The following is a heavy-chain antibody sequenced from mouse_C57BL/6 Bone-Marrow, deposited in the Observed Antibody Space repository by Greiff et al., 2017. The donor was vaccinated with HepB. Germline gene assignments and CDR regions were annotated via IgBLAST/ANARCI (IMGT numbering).Heavy chain of an antibody. CDR2: IYPRSGNT. J-gene: IGHJ2*01. Sequence: QVHVKQSGAELARPGASVKLSCKASGYTFTSYGISWVKQRTGQGLEWIGEIYPRSGNTYYNEKFKGKATLTADKSSSTAYMELRSLTSEDSAVYFFARSDYYSNFDYWGQGTTLTVSS. CDR1: GYTFTSYG. CDR3: ARSDYYSNFDY. D-gene: IGHD2-5*01. V-gene: IGHV1-81*01.